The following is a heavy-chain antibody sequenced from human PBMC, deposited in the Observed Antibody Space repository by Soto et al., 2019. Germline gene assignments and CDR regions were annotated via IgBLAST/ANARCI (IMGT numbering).Heavy chain of an antibody. CDR2: IYWDDDK. CDR3: ARGYSSGWYRGPFDY. D-gene: IGHD6-19*01. CDR1: GFSLSTSRVG. Sequence: QITLKESGPTLVKPTQTLTLTCTFSGFSLSTSRVGVGWIRQPPGKALEWLALIYWDDDKRYSPSLKSRRTITQDTSKNRVVLTMTDMDPVDTAPYYCARGYSSGWYRGPFDYWGEGTQGTVSS. V-gene: IGHV2-5*02. J-gene: IGHJ4*02.